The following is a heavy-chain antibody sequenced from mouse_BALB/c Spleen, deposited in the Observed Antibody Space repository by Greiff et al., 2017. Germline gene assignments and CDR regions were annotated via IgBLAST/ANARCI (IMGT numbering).Heavy chain of an antibody. V-gene: IGHV1-7*01. CDR2: INPSTGYT. Sequence: QVQLQQSGAELAKPGASVKMSCKASGYTFTSYWMHWVKQRPGQGLEWIGYINPSTGYTEYNQKFKDKATLTADKSSSTAYMQLSSLTSEDSAVYYCARSRGFSYAMDYWGQGTSVTVSS. CDR3: ARSRGFSYAMDY. CDR1: GYTFTSYW. J-gene: IGHJ4*01.